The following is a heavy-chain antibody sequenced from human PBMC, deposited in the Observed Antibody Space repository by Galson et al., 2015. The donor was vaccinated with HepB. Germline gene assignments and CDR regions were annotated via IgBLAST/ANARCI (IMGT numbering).Heavy chain of an antibody. CDR2: ISAYNGNT. CDR3: AGVAATREYNWFDP. CDR1: GYTFTSYG. Sequence: SVKVSCKASGYTFTSYGISWVRQAPGQGLEWMGWISAYNGNTNYAQKLQGRVTMTTDTSTSTAYMELRSLRSDDTAVYYCAGVAATREYNWFDPWGQGTPVTVSS. J-gene: IGHJ5*02. V-gene: IGHV1-18*01. D-gene: IGHD2-15*01.